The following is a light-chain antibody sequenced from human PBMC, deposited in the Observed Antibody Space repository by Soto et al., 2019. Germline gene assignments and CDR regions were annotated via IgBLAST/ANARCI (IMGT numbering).Light chain of an antibody. J-gene: IGKJ1*01. Sequence: EIVMTQSPATLSVSPGERATLSCRASQSVSGNLACYQQKPGQAPRLLIYGASTRATGIPARFSGSGSGTAFTLTISSLQSEDFAVYYCQQYNNWPPTFGQGTKVEIK. CDR1: QSVSGN. V-gene: IGKV3D-15*01. CDR3: QQYNNWPPT. CDR2: GAS.